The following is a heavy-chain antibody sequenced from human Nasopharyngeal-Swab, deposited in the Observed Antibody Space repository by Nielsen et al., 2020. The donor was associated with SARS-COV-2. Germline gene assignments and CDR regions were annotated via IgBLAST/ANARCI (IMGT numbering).Heavy chain of an antibody. CDR2: IDPSDSYT. CDR3: ARQKAVAFYYYYGMDV. D-gene: IGHD6-19*01. Sequence: GESLKISCNGSGYSFTSYWISWVRQMPGKGLEWMGRIDPSDSYTNYSPSFQGHVTISADKSISTAYLQWSSLKASDTAMYYCARQKAVAFYYYYGMDVWGQGTTVTVSS. J-gene: IGHJ6*02. V-gene: IGHV5-10-1*01. CDR1: GYSFTSYW.